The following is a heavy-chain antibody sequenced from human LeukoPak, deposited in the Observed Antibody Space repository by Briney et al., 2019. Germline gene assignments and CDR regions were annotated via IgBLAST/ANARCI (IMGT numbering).Heavy chain of an antibody. V-gene: IGHV1-46*01. D-gene: IGHD6-19*01. J-gene: IGHJ6*02. CDR1: GYTFTSYY. Sequence: ASVKVSCEASGYTFTSYYMHWVRQAPGQGLEWMGIINPSGGSTSYAQKFQGRVTMTRDTSTSTVYMELSSLRSEDTAAYYCARRSPISGHTRYYYYGMDVWGQGTTVTVSS. CDR2: INPSGGST. CDR3: ARRSPISGHTRYYYYGMDV.